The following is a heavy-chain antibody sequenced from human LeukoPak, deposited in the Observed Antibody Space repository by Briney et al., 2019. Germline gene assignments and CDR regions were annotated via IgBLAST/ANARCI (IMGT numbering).Heavy chain of an antibody. Sequence: GGSLRLSCAASGFTFRLYSMNWVRQAPGKGLEWLSYIRSTEGAIAYADSVKGRFTISRDNAKNSLYLQMNSLRAEDTAVYYCAREKWSRYYYGMDVWGQGTTVTVSS. V-gene: IGHV3-48*04. J-gene: IGHJ6*02. CDR1: GFTFRLYS. CDR2: IRSTEGAI. CDR3: AREKWSRYYYGMDV. D-gene: IGHD2-15*01.